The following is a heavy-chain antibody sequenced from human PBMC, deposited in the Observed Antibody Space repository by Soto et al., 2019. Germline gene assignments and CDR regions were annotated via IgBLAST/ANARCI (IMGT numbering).Heavy chain of an antibody. CDR2: ISGGGDGT. CDR1: GFTFSNYA. Sequence: EVQLLESGGGLVQPGGSLRLSCAASGFTFSNYAMTWVRQAPGKGLEWVSTISGGGDGTFYADSVKGRFTISRDNSRNTVYLQMNSLIAEDTAVYYCAKKGLGSLTTYCNSGDCHYAFDIWGQGTMVTVSS. D-gene: IGHD2-21*02. J-gene: IGHJ3*02. CDR3: AKKGLGSLTTYCNSGDCHYAFDI. V-gene: IGHV3-23*01.